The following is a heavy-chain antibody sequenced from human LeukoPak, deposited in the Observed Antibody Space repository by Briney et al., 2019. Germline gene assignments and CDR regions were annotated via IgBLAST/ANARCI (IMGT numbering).Heavy chain of an antibody. D-gene: IGHD1-26*01. J-gene: IGHJ4*02. CDR2: INSDGFST. CDR3: GRGTSGGYFDY. CDR1: GFTFSSFW. Sequence: PGGSLRLSCAASGFTFSSFWIHWVRQVPGKGLVWVSRINSDGFSTSYADSVKGRFTISRDNAKNTLYLQMNSLRAEDTAVYYYGRGTSGGYFDYWGQGTLVTVSS. V-gene: IGHV3-74*01.